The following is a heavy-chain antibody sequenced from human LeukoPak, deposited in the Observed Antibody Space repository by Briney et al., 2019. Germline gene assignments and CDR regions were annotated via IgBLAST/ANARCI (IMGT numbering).Heavy chain of an antibody. J-gene: IGHJ4*02. D-gene: IGHD3-22*01. CDR2: ISERGGST. Sequence: GGSLRLSCVVSGITLSNYGMSWVRQAPGKGLEWVSGISERGGSTNYADSVKGRFTISRDNPKNTLYLQMNSLRADDTAVYFCAKRGVVIRVILVGFHKEAYYFDSWGQGALVTVSS. CDR3: AKRGVVIRVILVGFHKEAYYFDS. V-gene: IGHV3-23*01. CDR1: GITLSNYG.